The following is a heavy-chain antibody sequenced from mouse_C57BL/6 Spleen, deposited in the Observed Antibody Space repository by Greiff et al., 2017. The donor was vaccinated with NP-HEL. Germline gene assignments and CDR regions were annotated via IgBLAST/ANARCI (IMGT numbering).Heavy chain of an antibody. V-gene: IGHV1-20*01. Sequence: VHVKQSGPELVKPGDSVKISCKASGYSFTGYFMNWVMQSHGKSLEWIGRINPYNGDTFYNQKFKGKATLTVDKSSSTAHMELRSLTSEDSAVYYCARRGGDGYYGYFDVWGTGTTVTVSS. CDR2: INPYNGDT. CDR3: ARRGGDGYYGYFDV. CDR1: GYSFTGYF. J-gene: IGHJ1*03. D-gene: IGHD2-3*01.